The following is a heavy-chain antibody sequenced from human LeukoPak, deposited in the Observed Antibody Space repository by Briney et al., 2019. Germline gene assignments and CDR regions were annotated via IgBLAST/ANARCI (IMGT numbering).Heavy chain of an antibody. CDR3: SKDISAGGFDV. CDR1: GFIVNDHA. J-gene: IGHJ6*02. D-gene: IGHD3-16*02. CDR2: VFWNGVDK. Sequence: SGGSLRLSCVASGFIVNDHAMHWVRQTPGKGLEWVAGVFWNGVDKGYADSVKGRFTIFRDNAKNSMYLQMNSLRIEDTALYYCSKDISAGGFDVWGPGTPVTVSS. V-gene: IGHV3-9*01.